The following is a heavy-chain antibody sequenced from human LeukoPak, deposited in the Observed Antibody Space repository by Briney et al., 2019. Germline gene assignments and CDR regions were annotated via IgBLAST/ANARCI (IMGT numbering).Heavy chain of an antibody. Sequence: ASVKVSCKASGYTFTSYGISWVRQAPGQGLEWMGWISAYNGNTNYAQKLQGRVTMTTDTSTSTAYMELRSLRFDDTAVYYCARDLYYYDSSGYYYWGQGTLVTVSS. CDR3: ARDLYYYDSSGYYY. D-gene: IGHD3-22*01. CDR2: ISAYNGNT. CDR1: GYTFTSYG. V-gene: IGHV1-18*01. J-gene: IGHJ4*02.